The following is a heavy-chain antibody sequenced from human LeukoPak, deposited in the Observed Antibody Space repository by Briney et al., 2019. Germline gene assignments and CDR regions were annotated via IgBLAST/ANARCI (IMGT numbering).Heavy chain of an antibody. CDR1: GGSISSYY. V-gene: IGHV4-59*01. J-gene: IGHJ4*02. CDR3: ARSTLN. Sequence: PSETLSLTCTVSGGSISSYYWSWIRQPPGKGLEWIGYIYYSGSTNYNPSLKSRVTISVDTSKNQFSLKLSSVTAADTAVYYCARSTLNWGQGTLVTVSS. CDR2: IYYSGST.